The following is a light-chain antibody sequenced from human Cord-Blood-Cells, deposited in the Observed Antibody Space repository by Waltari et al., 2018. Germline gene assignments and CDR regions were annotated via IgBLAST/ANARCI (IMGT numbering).Light chain of an antibody. CDR3: VLYMGSGISV. V-gene: IGLV8-61*01. Sequence: QTVVTQEPSFSMSPGGTVTLTCGLSSGSVSTSYYPSWYQQTPGQAPRTLIYSTNTRSAGVPDRFSGSILGNKAALTITGAQADDESDYYCVLYMGSGISVFGTGTKVTVL. CDR1: SGSVSTSYY. CDR2: STN. J-gene: IGLJ1*01.